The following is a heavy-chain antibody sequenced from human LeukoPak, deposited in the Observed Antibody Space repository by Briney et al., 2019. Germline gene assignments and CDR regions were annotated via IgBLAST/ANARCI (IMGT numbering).Heavy chain of an antibody. CDR1: GFTFTTFA. CDR3: ARDPYDSSGYYSSWFDP. Sequence: GGSLRLSCAASGFTFTTFAMNWVRQAPGKGLEWVSVISGSGYTTHYADSVKGRFTISRDNAKNSLYLQMNSLRAEDTAVYYCARDPYDSSGYYSSWFDPWGQGTLVTVSS. D-gene: IGHD3-22*01. J-gene: IGHJ5*02. CDR2: ISGSGYTT. V-gene: IGHV3-48*03.